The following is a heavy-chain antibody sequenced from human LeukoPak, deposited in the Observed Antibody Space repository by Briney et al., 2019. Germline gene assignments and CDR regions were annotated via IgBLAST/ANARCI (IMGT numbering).Heavy chain of an antibody. Sequence: GGSLRLSCAASGFTFTNYWMNWLRQAPGKGLEWVANIKQDGSEKYYEDSVKGRFTISRDNAKNSLYLQMNSLRAEDTAVYYCARGTRYYYDSSGYFDYWGQGTLVTVST. V-gene: IGHV3-7*01. D-gene: IGHD3-22*01. J-gene: IGHJ4*02. CDR2: IKQDGSEK. CDR1: GFTFTNYW. CDR3: ARGTRYYYDSSGYFDY.